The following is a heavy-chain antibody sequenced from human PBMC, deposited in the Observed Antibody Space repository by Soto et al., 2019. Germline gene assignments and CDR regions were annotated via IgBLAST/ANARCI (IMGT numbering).Heavy chain of an antibody. CDR1: GYTFTGYY. CDR3: ARAFDILTRYYFDY. V-gene: IGHV1-2*04. J-gene: IGHJ4*02. Sequence: ASVKVSCKASGYTFTGYYMHWVRQAPGQGLEWMGWINPNSGGTNYAQKFQGWVTMTRDTSISTAYMELSRLRSDDTAVYYCARAFDILTRYYFDYSGQGTLVTVSS. D-gene: IGHD3-9*01. CDR2: INPNSGGT.